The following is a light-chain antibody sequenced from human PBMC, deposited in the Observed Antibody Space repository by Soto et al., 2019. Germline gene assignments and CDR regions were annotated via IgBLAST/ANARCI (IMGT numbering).Light chain of an antibody. CDR1: QSLLLGDGKTY. Sequence: DVVMTQTPLSLSVTPGQPASISCKSTQSLLLGDGKTYLYWYLQKSGQPPQLLIYEVSNRFSGVPDRFSGRGPGTDVTQKISRVEAEDVGVYYCMQSVQLPITFGHGTRLEIK. CDR2: EVS. J-gene: IGKJ5*01. CDR3: MQSVQLPIT. V-gene: IGKV2D-29*01.